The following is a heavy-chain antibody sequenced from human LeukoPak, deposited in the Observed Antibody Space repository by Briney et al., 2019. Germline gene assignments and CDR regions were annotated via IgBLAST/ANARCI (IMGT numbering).Heavy chain of an antibody. CDR1: GYSISSTNW. J-gene: IGHJ4*02. Sequence: SETLSLXCAVSGYSISSTNWWGWIRQPPGKGLEWIGYIYYSGTTHYNPSLKSRVTMSVDAPKNQFSLTLSSVTAVDTAIYYCAKSVDGGNSPFDYWGQGTLVTVSS. V-gene: IGHV4-28*01. CDR3: AKSVDGGNSPFDY. CDR2: IYYSGTT. D-gene: IGHD4-23*01.